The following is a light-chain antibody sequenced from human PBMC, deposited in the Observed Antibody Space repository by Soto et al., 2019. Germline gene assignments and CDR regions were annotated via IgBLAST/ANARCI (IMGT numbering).Light chain of an antibody. J-gene: IGLJ1*01. CDR3: CSYAGSPYV. CDR1: SSDVGGYNY. Sequence: QSALTQPRSVSGSPGQSVAISCTGSSSDVGGYNYVSWYQQHPGKAPKVMIYDVSKRPSGVPDRFSGSKSGNTASQTISGLQAEDEADYYCCSYAGSPYVFGTGTKLTV. CDR2: DVS. V-gene: IGLV2-11*01.